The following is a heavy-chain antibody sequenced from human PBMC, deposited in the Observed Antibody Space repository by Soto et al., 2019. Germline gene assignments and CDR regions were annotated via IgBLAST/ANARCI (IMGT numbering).Heavy chain of an antibody. CDR1: GFTFRNYD. V-gene: IGHV3-13*05. J-gene: IGHJ6*02. CDR2: ISAAGDP. CDR3: ARTDRDFYGLDV. Sequence: EVQLVESGGGLVQPGGSLRLSCEASGFTFRNYDMHWVRQGTGKGLEWVSGISAAGDPDYADSVEGRFIISRENAQDSFCQQMNSLRVGDTAVYYCARTDRDFYGLDVWGQVTTVIVSS.